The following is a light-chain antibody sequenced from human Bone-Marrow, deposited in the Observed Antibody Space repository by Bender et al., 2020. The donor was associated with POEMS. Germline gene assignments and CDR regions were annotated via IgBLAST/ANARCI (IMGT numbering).Light chain of an antibody. CDR2: EVN. CDR1: SSDVGNNDH. CDR3: QVWDSSVHLWE. V-gene: IGLV2-14*02. Sequence: HSALTQPASVSGSPGQSITISCTGTSSDVGNNDHVSWYQHHPDKAPELMIYEVNTRPSGVPERFSGSNSGNTATLTVRRVEAGDEADYYCQVWDSSVHLWEFGGGTKLTVL. J-gene: IGLJ3*02.